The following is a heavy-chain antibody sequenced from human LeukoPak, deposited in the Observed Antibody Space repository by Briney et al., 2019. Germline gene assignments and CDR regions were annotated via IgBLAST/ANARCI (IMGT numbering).Heavy chain of an antibody. CDR3: ARCKRPGAQRITIFGVAEYYMDV. D-gene: IGHD3-3*01. J-gene: IGHJ6*03. V-gene: IGHV5-51*01. CDR2: IHPSDSET. Sequence: GESLKISCKGSGYSFTNYWIGWVRQMPGKGLEWMGIIHPSDSETTYSPSFQGQVTISADKSISTAYLQWSSLKASDTAMYYCARCKRPGAQRITIFGVAEYYMDVWGKGTTVTVSS. CDR1: GYSFTNYW.